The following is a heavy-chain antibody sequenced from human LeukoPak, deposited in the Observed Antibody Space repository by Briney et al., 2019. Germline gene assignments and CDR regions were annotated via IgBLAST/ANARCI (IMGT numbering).Heavy chain of an antibody. J-gene: IGHJ4*02. D-gene: IGHD3-22*01. CDR1: GGSISSSSYY. CDR3: ASDYYDSSGYLEEYYFDY. CDR2: IYYSGST. V-gene: IGHV4-39*07. Sequence: SETLSLTCTVSGGSISSSSYYWGWLRQPPGKGLEWIGSIYYSGSTYYNPSLKSRVTISVDTSKNQFSLKLSSVTAADTAVYYCASDYYDSSGYLEEYYFDYWGQGTLVTVSS.